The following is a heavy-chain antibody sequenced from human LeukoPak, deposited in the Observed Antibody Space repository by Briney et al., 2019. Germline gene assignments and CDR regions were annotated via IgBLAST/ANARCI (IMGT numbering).Heavy chain of an antibody. CDR2: IYTSGST. CDR3: ARGVEGNYDFWSGYYYYYYMDV. Sequence: SETLSLTCTVSGGSISSGSYYWSWIRQPAGKGLEWIGRIYTSGSTNYNPSLKSRVTISVDTSKNQFSLKLSSVTAADAAVYYCARGVEGNYDFWSGYYYYYYMDVWGKGTTVTVSS. D-gene: IGHD3-3*01. J-gene: IGHJ6*03. V-gene: IGHV4-61*02. CDR1: GGSISSGSYY.